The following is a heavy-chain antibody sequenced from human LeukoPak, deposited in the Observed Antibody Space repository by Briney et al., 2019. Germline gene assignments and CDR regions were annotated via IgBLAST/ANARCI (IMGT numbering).Heavy chain of an antibody. Sequence: ASVKVSCKASGYTFTSYYMHWVRQAPGQGLEWMGIINPSGGSTSYAQKFQGRVTMTRDTSTSTVYMELSSLRSDDTAVYYCARVSIVGPDAFDIWGQGTMVTVSS. V-gene: IGHV1-46*01. CDR3: ARVSIVGPDAFDI. D-gene: IGHD1-26*01. CDR1: GYTFTSYY. J-gene: IGHJ3*02. CDR2: INPSGGST.